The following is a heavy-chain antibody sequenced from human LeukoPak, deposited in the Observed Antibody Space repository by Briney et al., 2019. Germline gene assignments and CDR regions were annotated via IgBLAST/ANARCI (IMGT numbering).Heavy chain of an antibody. J-gene: IGHJ4*02. CDR3: ARSHTLPAAIPFDY. CDR1: GGSISSYY. Sequence: SETLSLTCTVSGGSISSYYWSWIRQPLGKGLEWIGYIYYSGSTNYNPSLKSRVTISVDTSKNQFSLKLSSVTAADTAVYYCARSHTLPAAIPFDYWGQGTLVTVSS. D-gene: IGHD2-2*02. V-gene: IGHV4-59*01. CDR2: IYYSGST.